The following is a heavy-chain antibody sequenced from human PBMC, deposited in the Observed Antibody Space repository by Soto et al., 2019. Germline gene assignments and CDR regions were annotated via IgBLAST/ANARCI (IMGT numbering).Heavy chain of an antibody. D-gene: IGHD2-8*01. CDR1: GDSITGGDVY. V-gene: IGHV4-30-4*01. J-gene: IGHJ4*02. Sequence: QVQLQESGPGLVKPSQTLSLSCTVSGDSITGGDVYWSWIRQSPGKALEWIAHISYGGSTFYNPSLKCRVTMSVDTSRDQVALKLSSVTAADTAVYYCATVNGSFVSFCDNWGQGTLVGVSS. CDR2: ISYGGST. CDR3: ATVNGSFVSFCDN.